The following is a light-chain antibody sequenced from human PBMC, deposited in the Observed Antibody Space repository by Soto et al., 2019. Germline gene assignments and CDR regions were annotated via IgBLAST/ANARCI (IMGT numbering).Light chain of an antibody. Sequence: EIVLTQSPVTLSLSPGERATLSCRASQSVRSSLAWYQQKPGQAPRLLIYDASNRATGIPARFSGSGSGTDFTLTISSLEPEDFAVYYCQQHSNWPPEVTFGPGTKVDIK. J-gene: IGKJ3*01. V-gene: IGKV3-11*01. CDR3: QQHSNWPPEVT. CDR2: DAS. CDR1: QSVRSS.